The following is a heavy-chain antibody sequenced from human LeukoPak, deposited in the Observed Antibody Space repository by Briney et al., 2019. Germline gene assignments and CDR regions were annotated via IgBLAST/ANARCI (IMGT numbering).Heavy chain of an antibody. Sequence: SETLSLTCAVYGGSFSGYYWSWIRQPPGKGLEWIGEINHSGSTNYNPSLKSRVTISVDTSKNQFSLKLSSVTAADTAVYYCARDRDYWGQGTLVTVSS. CDR3: ARDRDY. J-gene: IGHJ4*02. CDR1: GGSFSGYY. V-gene: IGHV4-34*01. CDR2: INHSGST.